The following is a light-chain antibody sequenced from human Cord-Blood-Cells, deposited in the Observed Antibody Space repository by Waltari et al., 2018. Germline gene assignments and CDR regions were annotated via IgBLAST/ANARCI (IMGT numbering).Light chain of an antibody. CDR3: CSYAGSYTRV. V-gene: IGLV2-11*01. CDR2: TVS. Sequence: QSALTQPRSVSGSPGQSVTISCTGTSSDVGGYNYVSWYQQHQGKAPKLMIDTVSKLPSVVPDRFSCSKSGNTASLTISGLQAEDEANYYCCSYAGSYTRVFGGGTKLTVL. J-gene: IGLJ3*02. CDR1: SSDVGGYNY.